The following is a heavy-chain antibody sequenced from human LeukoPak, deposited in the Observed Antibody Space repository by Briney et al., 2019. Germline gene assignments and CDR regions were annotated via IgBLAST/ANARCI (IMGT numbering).Heavy chain of an antibody. CDR3: AKATGTLGN. Sequence: GGSLRLSCAASGFTFSDFAMIWVRQPPGKGLEWVSSTFQGGGEIHYADSVRGRFTISRDNSKNTLYLQMNSLTAEDTAIYYCAKATGTLGNWGQGTLVTVSS. D-gene: IGHD1-1*01. V-gene: IGHV3-23*01. CDR2: TFQGGGEI. J-gene: IGHJ4*02. CDR1: GFTFSDFA.